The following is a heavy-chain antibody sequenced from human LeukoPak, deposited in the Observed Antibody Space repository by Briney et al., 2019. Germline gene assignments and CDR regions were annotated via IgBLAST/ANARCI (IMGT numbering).Heavy chain of an antibody. CDR3: ARDLMAVAGTGFDY. Sequence: TGGSLRLSCVASGFTFSSYSMNWVRQAPGKGLEWVSSISRAGDYSYSEDSVKGRFTISRDNAKDSLYLQLNSLRAEDTAIYYRARDLMAVAGTGFDYWGQGALVTVSS. CDR1: GFTFSSYS. D-gene: IGHD6-19*01. V-gene: IGHV3-21*01. CDR2: ISRAGDYS. J-gene: IGHJ4*02.